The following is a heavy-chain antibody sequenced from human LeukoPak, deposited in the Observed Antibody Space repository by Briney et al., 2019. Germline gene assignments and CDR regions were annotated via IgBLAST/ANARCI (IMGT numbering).Heavy chain of an antibody. Sequence: GRSLRLSCAASGFTFSSYAMHWVRQAPGKGLEWVAVISYDGSNKYYADSVKGRFTISRDNSKNTLYLQMNSLRAEDTAVYYRARDNYGSGSLGGMDVWGQGTTVTVSS. CDR1: GFTFSSYA. CDR2: ISYDGSNK. J-gene: IGHJ6*02. D-gene: IGHD3-10*01. V-gene: IGHV3-30-3*01. CDR3: ARDNYGSGSLGGMDV.